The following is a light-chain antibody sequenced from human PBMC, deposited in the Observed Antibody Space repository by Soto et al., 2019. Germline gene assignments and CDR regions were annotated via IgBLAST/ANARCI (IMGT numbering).Light chain of an antibody. CDR2: DAS. V-gene: IGKV3-11*01. CDR1: QSVSTY. J-gene: IGKJ4*01. CDR3: HQRSHRPPLT. Sequence: EIVLTQSPATLSMSPGERATLSCRASQSVSTYLAWYQQKPGQAPRLLIFDASNRASGIPSRFSGSGSGTNVTLITSRLEPEDFSVSFCHQRSHRPPLTFGGGTKVEIK.